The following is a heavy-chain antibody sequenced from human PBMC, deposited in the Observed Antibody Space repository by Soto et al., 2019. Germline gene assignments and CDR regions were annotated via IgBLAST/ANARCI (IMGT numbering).Heavy chain of an antibody. J-gene: IGHJ6*02. V-gene: IGHV3-53*01. Sequence: PGGSLRLSCAASGFTVSSNYMSWVRQAPGKGLEWVSVIYSGGSTYYADSVKGRFTISRGNSKNTLYLQMNSLRAEDTAVYYCARDRVVPAAMWGAYYYYGMDVWGQGTTVTVSS. CDR2: IYSGGST. D-gene: IGHD2-2*01. CDR3: ARDRVVPAAMWGAYYYYGMDV. CDR1: GFTVSSNY.